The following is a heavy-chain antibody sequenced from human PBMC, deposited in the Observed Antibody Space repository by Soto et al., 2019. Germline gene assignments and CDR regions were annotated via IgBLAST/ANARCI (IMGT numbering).Heavy chain of an antibody. D-gene: IGHD2-2*01. CDR3: ARVVRDYYYYMDV. CDR1: GGSFSGYY. Sequence: SETLSLTCAVYGGSFSGYYWSWIRQPPGKGLEWNGEINHSGSTNYNPSLKSRVTLSVDTSKNQFSLKLSSVTAADTAVYYCARVVRDYYYYMDVWGKGTTVTVSS. V-gene: IGHV4-34*01. J-gene: IGHJ6*03. CDR2: INHSGST.